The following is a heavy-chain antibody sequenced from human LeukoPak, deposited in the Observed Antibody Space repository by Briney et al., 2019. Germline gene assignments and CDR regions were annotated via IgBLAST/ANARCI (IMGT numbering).Heavy chain of an antibody. CDR2: IDYSGGT. CDR3: ARHAYDYSNYGYYGMDV. Sequence: SETLSLTCTVSGGSTSSYYRSWIRQPPGKGLEWIGYIDYSGGTNYNPSLKSRVTISVDTSKNQFSLKLSSVTAADTAVYYFARHAYDYSNYGYYGMDVWGQGTTVTVSS. D-gene: IGHD4-11*01. CDR1: GGSTSSYY. J-gene: IGHJ6*02. V-gene: IGHV4-59*08.